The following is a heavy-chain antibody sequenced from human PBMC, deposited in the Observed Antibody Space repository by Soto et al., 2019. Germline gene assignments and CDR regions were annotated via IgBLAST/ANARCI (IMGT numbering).Heavy chain of an antibody. CDR2: VKSKFDGGTI. Sequence: EVQLVESGGGLVGPGGSLRLSCAASGFTFNGAWMNWVRQGPGKGLEWVGRVKSKFDGGTIDYAAPVKGRFTISRDDSSNTVYLQMNSLTTEDTAMYYCSADLPDWGAYAFDFWGEGALVTVSS. V-gene: IGHV3-15*07. D-gene: IGHD3-16*01. CDR3: SADLPDWGAYAFDF. J-gene: IGHJ4*02. CDR1: GFTFNGAW.